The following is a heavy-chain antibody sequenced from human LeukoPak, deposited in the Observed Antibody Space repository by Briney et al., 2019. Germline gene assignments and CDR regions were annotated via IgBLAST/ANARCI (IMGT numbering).Heavy chain of an antibody. CDR3: ARDIGYDYVWGSYR. Sequence: PGGSLRLSCAASGFTFSSYWMSWVRQAPGKGLEWVANIKEDGSEKYYVESVKGRFTISRDNAKNSLYPQMNSLRAEDTAVYYCARDIGYDYVWGSYRWGQGTLVTVSA. V-gene: IGHV3-7*04. D-gene: IGHD3-16*02. J-gene: IGHJ4*02. CDR1: GFTFSSYW. CDR2: IKEDGSEK.